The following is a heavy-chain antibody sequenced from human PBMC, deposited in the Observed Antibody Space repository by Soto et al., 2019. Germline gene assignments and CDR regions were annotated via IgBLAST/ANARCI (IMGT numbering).Heavy chain of an antibody. CDR3: AKGLGPAAEYGLDV. J-gene: IGHJ6*02. CDR1: GFTFSSYA. D-gene: IGHD2-2*01. CDR2: ISGSGGDT. V-gene: IGHV3-23*01. Sequence: GGSLRLSCAASGFTFSSYAMSWVRQHPGKGLDWVSGISGSGGDTYYADSVKGRFTVSRDNSKNTLYFQMNSLRAEDTAIYYCAKGLGPAAEYGLDVWGHGTTVTVSS.